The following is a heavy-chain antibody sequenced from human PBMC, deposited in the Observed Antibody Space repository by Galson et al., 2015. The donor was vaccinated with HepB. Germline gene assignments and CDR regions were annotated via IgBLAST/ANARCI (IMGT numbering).Heavy chain of an antibody. Sequence: SLRLSCAASGFTVSSNHMSWVRQAPGKGLEWVSVIYSGGSTYYADSVKGRFTISRDNSKNTLYLQMNSLRAEDTAVYYCARVVRDSSGYWDDAFDIWGQGTMVTVSS. CDR1: GFTVSSNH. CDR3: ARVVRDSSGYWDDAFDI. CDR2: IYSGGST. V-gene: IGHV3-66*01. D-gene: IGHD3-22*01. J-gene: IGHJ3*02.